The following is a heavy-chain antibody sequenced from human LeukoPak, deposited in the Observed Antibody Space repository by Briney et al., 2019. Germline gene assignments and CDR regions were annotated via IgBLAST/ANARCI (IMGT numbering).Heavy chain of an antibody. CDR3: ARDYYDSSGFGAFDI. CDR1: GYTFTADY. CDR2: MNPNSGGT. Sequence: ASVKVSCKASGYTFTADYMHWVRQAPGQGVEWMVWMNPNSGGTNYAQKFQGRVTMTRDTSISTAYMELRRLRSDDTAVYYCARDYYDSSGFGAFDIWGQGTMVTVSS. V-gene: IGHV1-2*02. D-gene: IGHD3-22*01. J-gene: IGHJ3*02.